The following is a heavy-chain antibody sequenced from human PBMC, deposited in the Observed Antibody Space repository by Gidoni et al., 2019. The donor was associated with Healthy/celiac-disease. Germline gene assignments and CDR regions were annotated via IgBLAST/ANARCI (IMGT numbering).Heavy chain of an antibody. CDR2: IWYDGSNK. V-gene: IGHV3-33*01. J-gene: IGHJ4*02. CDR3: AREGIAAVHYYFDY. D-gene: IGHD6-13*01. CDR1: GSTSRSYG. Sequence: QVQLVESGGGVVQPGRSLRLSCAASGSTSRSYGMHWVRQAPGKGLEWVAVIWYDGSNKYYADSVKGRFTISRDNSKNTLYLQMNSLRAEDTAVYYCAREGIAAVHYYFDYWGQGTLVTVSS.